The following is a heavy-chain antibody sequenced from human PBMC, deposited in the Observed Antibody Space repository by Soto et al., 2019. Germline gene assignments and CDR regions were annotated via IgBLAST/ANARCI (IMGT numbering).Heavy chain of an antibody. CDR2: ISGRGGST. CDR1: GFTFSSYA. V-gene: IGHV3-23*01. D-gene: IGHD3-10*01. J-gene: IGHJ2*01. Sequence: EVQLLESGGGLVQPGESLRLSCAASGFTFSSYAMTWVRQAPGKGLEWVSTISGRGGSTYYADSVRGRFTISRDNSKNTLDLQMNSLRAEDTAVYYCAKDRDSYYGSGSYQGNWYFDLWGRGTLVTVSS. CDR3: AKDRDSYYGSGSYQGNWYFDL.